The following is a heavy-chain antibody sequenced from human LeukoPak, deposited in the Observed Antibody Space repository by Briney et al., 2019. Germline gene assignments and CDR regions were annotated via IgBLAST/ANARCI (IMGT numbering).Heavy chain of an antibody. CDR2: ISSSSGTI. D-gene: IGHD6-19*01. CDR3: ARDAAVAVDY. V-gene: IGHV3-48*04. CDR1: GFTVSSNY. J-gene: IGHJ4*02. Sequence: GGSLRLSCAASGFTVSSNYMNWVRQAPGKGLEWISYISSSSGTIYYADSVKGRFTISRDNAKNSLYLQMNSLRAEDTAIYYCARDAAVAVDYWGQGTLVTVSS.